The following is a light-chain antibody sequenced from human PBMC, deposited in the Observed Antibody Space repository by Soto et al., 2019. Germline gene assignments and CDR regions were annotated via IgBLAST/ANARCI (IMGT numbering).Light chain of an antibody. V-gene: IGLV2-8*01. J-gene: IGLJ1*01. CDR1: SSDVGGYNY. CDR2: EVS. CDR3: CSYAGGNNPFV. Sequence: QSVLTQPPSASGSPGQSVTISCTGTSSDVGGYNYVSWYQQHPGKAPKLMISEVSKRPSGVPDRFSGSKSGNTASLTVSGLQAEDEADYYCCSYAGGNNPFVFGTGTKVTVL.